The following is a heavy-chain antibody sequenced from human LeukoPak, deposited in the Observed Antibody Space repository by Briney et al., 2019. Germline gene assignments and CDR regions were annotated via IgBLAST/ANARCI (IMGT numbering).Heavy chain of an antibody. D-gene: IGHD3-10*01. Sequence: SVKVSCRASGGTFSSYAISWVRQAPGQGLEWMGGIIPIFGTANYAQKFQGRVTITADESTSTAYMELSSLRSEDTAVYYCERDQYATMVRGVIIGVGDYWGQGTLVTVSS. CDR3: ERDQYATMVRGVIIGVGDY. V-gene: IGHV1-69*13. CDR1: GGTFSSYA. CDR2: IIPIFGTA. J-gene: IGHJ4*02.